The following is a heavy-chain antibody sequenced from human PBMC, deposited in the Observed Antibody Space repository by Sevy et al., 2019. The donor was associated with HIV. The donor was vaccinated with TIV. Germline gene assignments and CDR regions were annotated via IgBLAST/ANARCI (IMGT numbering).Heavy chain of an antibody. CDR2: INAISSKI. V-gene: IGHV3-21*01. CDR3: ARDLFSGGNAVYGY. Sequence: GGSLRLSCAASGFTFSSYAMNWVRRAPGKGLEWVSSINAISSKIYYADSVKGRLTISRDNAENSLYLQMNSVRAEDTAVYYCARDLFSGGNAVYGYWGQGTLVTVSS. D-gene: IGHD2-15*01. CDR1: GFTFSSYA. J-gene: IGHJ4*02.